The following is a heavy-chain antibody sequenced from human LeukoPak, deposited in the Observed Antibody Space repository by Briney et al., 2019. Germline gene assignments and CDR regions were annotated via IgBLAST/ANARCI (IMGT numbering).Heavy chain of an antibody. CDR3: ARPLGYCSSTSCPQSWFDP. CDR2: INHSGST. CDR1: GGSLSGYY. V-gene: IGHV4-34*01. J-gene: IGHJ5*02. Sequence: SETLSLTCVVYGGSLSGYYWTWIRQPPGKGLEWIGEINHSGSTNYNPSLKSRVTISVDTSKNQFSLKLSSVTAADTAVYYCARPLGYCSSTSCPQSWFDPWGQGTLVTVSS. D-gene: IGHD2-2*01.